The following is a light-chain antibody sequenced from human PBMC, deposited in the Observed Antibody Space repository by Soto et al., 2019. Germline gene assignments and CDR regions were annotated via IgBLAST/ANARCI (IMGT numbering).Light chain of an antibody. CDR3: QKFNTAPLT. CDR1: QDISVY. J-gene: IGKJ5*01. Sequence: DIQMTQSPSSLSASVGDRVTITCRASQDISVYLAWYQQKPGKVPKLLIYSASTLQSGVPSLFSGSGSVTDFTLTISRLQPEDVATYYCQKFNTAPLTFGQGTRLEIK. CDR2: SAS. V-gene: IGKV1-27*01.